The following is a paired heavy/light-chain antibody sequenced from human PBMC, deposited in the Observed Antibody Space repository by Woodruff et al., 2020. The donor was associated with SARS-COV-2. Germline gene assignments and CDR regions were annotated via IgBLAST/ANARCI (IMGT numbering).Light chain of an antibody. CDR2: EVN. J-gene: IGLJ1*01. Sequence: QSALTQPASVSGSPGQSITISCTGTSSDVGGHNFVSWYQQRPGKAPKLVIYEVNNRPSGVSGRFSGSKSGNTASLTISGLQTEDEGDYYCSSYTSSSTYVFGTGTEVTVL. V-gene: IGLV2-14*01. CDR1: SSDVGGHNF. CDR3: SSYTSSSTYV.
Heavy chain of an antibody. J-gene: IGHJ6*03. Sequence: EVQLVESGGGLVKPGGSLRLSCVGSEFTFSAYTMNWVRQAPGKGLEWVSSITSFSTSIHYADSVKGRFTISRDNAKNSMFLQMNNLRADDTGVYFCARVGGGHWLVRDNNYYMDVWGRGTTVTVSS. CDR1: EFTFSAYT. V-gene: IGHV3-21*01. CDR3: ARVGGGHWLVRDNNYYMDV. CDR2: ITSFSTSI. D-gene: IGHD6-19*01.